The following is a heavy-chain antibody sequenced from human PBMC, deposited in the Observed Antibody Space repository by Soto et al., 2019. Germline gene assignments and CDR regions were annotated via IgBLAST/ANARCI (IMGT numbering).Heavy chain of an antibody. Sequence: LRLSCAASGFTFSSYAMSWVRQAPGKGLEWVSAISGSGGSTYYADSVKGRFTISRDNSKNTLYLQMNSLRAEDTAVYYCAKGKYSGSYYTFDYWGQGTLVTVSS. CDR1: GFTFSSYA. V-gene: IGHV3-23*01. D-gene: IGHD1-26*01. J-gene: IGHJ4*02. CDR2: ISGSGGST. CDR3: AKGKYSGSYYTFDY.